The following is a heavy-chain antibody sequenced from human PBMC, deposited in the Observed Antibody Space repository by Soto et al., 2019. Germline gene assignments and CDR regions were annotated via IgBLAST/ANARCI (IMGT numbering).Heavy chain of an antibody. CDR3: TSNTIETPDYGLDV. Sequence: GGSLRLSGAASEFIFNNAWMNWVRQAPGKGLEWVGHIKRKTEGGTTDYAAPVKGRFTISRDDSKNMVYLQMNSLRTEDTAVYYCTSNTIETPDYGLDVWGQGTTVTVSS. V-gene: IGHV3-15*01. CDR1: EFIFNNAW. D-gene: IGHD3-10*01. J-gene: IGHJ6*02. CDR2: IKRKTEGGTT.